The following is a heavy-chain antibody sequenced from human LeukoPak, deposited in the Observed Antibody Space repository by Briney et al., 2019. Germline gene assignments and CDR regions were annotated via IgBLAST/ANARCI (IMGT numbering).Heavy chain of an antibody. CDR1: GFNFSDSR. J-gene: IGHJ5*02. D-gene: IGHD2-21*01. V-gene: IGHV3-7*04. CDR3: VRGDWYLAS. Sequence: GGSLRLSCATSGFNFSDSRMTWVRQAPGKGLQWVANINRDGTEKHFLDSVEGRFIISRDNAKNSLYLQMNTLRPQDTALYFCVRGDWYLASWGQGTLVTVSS. CDR2: INRDGTEK.